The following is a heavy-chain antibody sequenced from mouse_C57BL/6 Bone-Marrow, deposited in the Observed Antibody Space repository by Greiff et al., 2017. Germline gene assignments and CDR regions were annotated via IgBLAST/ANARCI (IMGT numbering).Heavy chain of an antibody. D-gene: IGHD1-1*01. CDR3: ARDYYGSSLWFAY. J-gene: IGHJ3*01. V-gene: IGHV5-4*01. CDR1: GFTFSSYA. Sequence: VQLVESGGGLVKPGGSLKLSCAASGFTFSSYAMSWVRQTPEKRLEWVATISDGGSYTYYPDNVKGRFTISRDNAKNNLYLQMSHLKSEDTAMYYCARDYYGSSLWFAYWGQGTLVTVSA. CDR2: ISDGGSYT.